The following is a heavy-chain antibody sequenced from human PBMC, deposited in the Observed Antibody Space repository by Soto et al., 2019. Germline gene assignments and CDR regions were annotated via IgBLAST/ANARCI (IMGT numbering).Heavy chain of an antibody. CDR2: INPNSGGT. CDR1: GYTFTGYY. D-gene: IGHD3-16*01. V-gene: IGHV1-2*04. J-gene: IGHJ3*02. CDR3: ARGGLGGIRAFDI. Sequence: ASVKVSCKASGYTFTGYYMHWVRQAPGQGLEWMGWINPNSGGTNYAQKFQGWVTMTRDTSISTAYMELSRLRSDDTAVYYCARGGLGGIRAFDIWGQGTMVTVSS.